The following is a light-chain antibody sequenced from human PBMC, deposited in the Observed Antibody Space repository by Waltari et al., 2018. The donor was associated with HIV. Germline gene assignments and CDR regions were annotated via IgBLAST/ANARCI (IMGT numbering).Light chain of an antibody. CDR1: TTDVSSSNL. Sequence: QSALTQPASVSGSPGQSITISCTGITTDVSSSNLVSWYQHHPGKAPKLMIFEVDKQPSGVSNRFSGSKSGNTASLTISWLQAEDEADYYCCSYASSGTFVVFGGGTNLTVL. CDR3: CSYASSGTFVV. CDR2: EVD. V-gene: IGLV2-23*02. J-gene: IGLJ2*01.